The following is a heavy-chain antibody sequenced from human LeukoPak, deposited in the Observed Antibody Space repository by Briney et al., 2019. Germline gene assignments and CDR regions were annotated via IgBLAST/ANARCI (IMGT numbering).Heavy chain of an antibody. CDR2: INPSGGST. D-gene: IGHD3-10*01. CDR3: ARVRSGSGNDYYYYMDV. Sequence: ASVKVSCKASGYTFTSYGISWVRQAPGQGLEWMGIINPSGGSTNYAQKFQGRVTMTRDTSTSTVYMDLTSLRSEDTAVYYCARVRSGSGNDYYYYMDVWGKGTTVTVSS. CDR1: GYTFTSYG. V-gene: IGHV1-46*03. J-gene: IGHJ6*03.